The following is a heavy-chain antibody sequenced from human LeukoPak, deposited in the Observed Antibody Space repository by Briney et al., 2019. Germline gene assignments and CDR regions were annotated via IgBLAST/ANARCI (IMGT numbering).Heavy chain of an antibody. Sequence: SETLSPTCTVSGGSISSYYWSWIRQPPGKGLEWIGYIYTSGTTNYNPSLKSRVTISVGPSKNQFSQKLSSVAAADTAVYYCTRRRYYDPVGLDFWGRGALVTVSA. CDR3: TRRRYYDPVGLDF. V-gene: IGHV4-4*09. CDR2: IYTSGTT. J-gene: IGHJ4*02. D-gene: IGHD3-9*01. CDR1: GGSISSYY.